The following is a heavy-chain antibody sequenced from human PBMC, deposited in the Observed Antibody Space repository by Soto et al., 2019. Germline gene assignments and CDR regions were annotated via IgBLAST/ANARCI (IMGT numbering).Heavy chain of an antibody. Sequence: QVQLQESGPGLVKPSQTLSLTCTVSGGSISSGGYYWSWIRQHPGKGLEWIGYIYYSGSTYYNPSLKSRVTISVDTSKNQFSLKLSSVTAADTAVYYCARKSWGIVVVPAAMHAFDIWGQGTMVTVSS. CDR2: IYYSGST. V-gene: IGHV4-31*03. CDR1: GGSISSGGYY. CDR3: ARKSWGIVVVPAAMHAFDI. D-gene: IGHD2-2*01. J-gene: IGHJ3*02.